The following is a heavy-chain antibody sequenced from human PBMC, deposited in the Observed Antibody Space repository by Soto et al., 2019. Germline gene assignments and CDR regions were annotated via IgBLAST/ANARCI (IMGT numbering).Heavy chain of an antibody. CDR1: GVTFSSYA. D-gene: IGHD6-13*01. V-gene: IGHV3-23*01. Sequence: GGSLRLCCSAAGVTFSSYAMSWVRQAPGKGLEGVSAISGSGGSTYYADSVKGRFTISRDNSKNTLYLQMNSLRAEDTAVYYCAKDEEEQLVPGAFDIWGQERRVT. CDR2: ISGSGGST. CDR3: AKDEEEQLVPGAFDI. J-gene: IGHJ3*02.